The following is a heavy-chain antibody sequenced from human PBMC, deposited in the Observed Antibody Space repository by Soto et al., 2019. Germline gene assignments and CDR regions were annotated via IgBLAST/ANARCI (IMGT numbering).Heavy chain of an antibody. CDR2: IYDTGISGYTPST. V-gene: IGHV4-59*01. Sequence: QVQLRESGPRLVKPSATLSLTCTVSGGSITSSYWSWIRRPPGKGLEWIAYIYDTGISGYTPSTSYNPSLKSRVTMSVDTSKSQFSLKLNSVTAADTAVYYCARGEDAFFYYGLDVWGQGITVTVSS. CDR3: ARGEDAFFYYGLDV. J-gene: IGHJ6*02. CDR1: GGSITSSY.